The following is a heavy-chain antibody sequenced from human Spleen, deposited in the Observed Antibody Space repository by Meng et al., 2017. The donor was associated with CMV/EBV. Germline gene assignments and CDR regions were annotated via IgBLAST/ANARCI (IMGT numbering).Heavy chain of an antibody. CDR1: GGSFSGND. Sequence: VYGGSFSGNDWKWIRQPPGKGLEWVGETNLSGNSNCDPSLKSRVTMFGDTSKNQFSLKLSSVTAADTAVYYCARLFGAAAGRLDYWGQGTLVTVSS. CDR3: ARLFGAAAGRLDY. D-gene: IGHD6-13*01. J-gene: IGHJ4*02. CDR2: TNLSGNS. V-gene: IGHV4-34*01.